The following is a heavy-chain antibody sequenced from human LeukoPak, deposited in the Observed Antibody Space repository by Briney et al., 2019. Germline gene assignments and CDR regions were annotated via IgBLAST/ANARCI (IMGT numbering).Heavy chain of an antibody. CDR3: AKDDLVGYSSRLDI. CDR2: ISGSGGRT. J-gene: IGHJ3*02. V-gene: IGHV3-23*01. Sequence: GGSLRLSCAASGFTFNSYDMSWVRQAPGKGLEWVSDISGSGGRTYHADSVKGRFTISRDNSKNTLYMQMNSLRAEDTAVYYCAKDDLVGYSSRLDIWGQGTMVTVSS. D-gene: IGHD6-13*01. CDR1: GFTFNSYD.